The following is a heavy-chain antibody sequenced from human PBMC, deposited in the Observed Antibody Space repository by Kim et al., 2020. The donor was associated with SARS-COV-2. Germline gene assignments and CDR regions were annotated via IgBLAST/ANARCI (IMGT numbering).Heavy chain of an antibody. V-gene: IGHV1-18*01. CDR2: ISAYNGNT. D-gene: IGHD1-26*01. CDR1: GYTFTSYG. CDR3: ERVGATAASYYYYGMDV. J-gene: IGHJ6*02. Sequence: ASVKVSCKASGYTFTSYGISWVRQAPGQGLEWMGWISAYNGNTNYAQKLQGRVTMTTDTSTSTAYMELRSLRSDDTAVYYCERVGATAASYYYYGMDVWGQGTTVTVSS.